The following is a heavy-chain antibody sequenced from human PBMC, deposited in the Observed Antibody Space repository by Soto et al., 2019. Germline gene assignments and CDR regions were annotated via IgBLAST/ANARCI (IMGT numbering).Heavy chain of an antibody. CDR1: GYTFTSYD. CDR3: AMSVYGDNVDY. V-gene: IGHV1-8*01. D-gene: IGHD4-17*01. CDR2: MNPNSGNT. Sequence: QVQLVQSGAEVKKPGASVKVSCKASGYTFTSYDINWVRQATGQGLEWMGWMNPNSGNTGYAQKFQGRVTMTRNTSISTDNMELSSLRSEETALYYCAMSVYGDNVDYWGQGTLVTVSS. J-gene: IGHJ4*02.